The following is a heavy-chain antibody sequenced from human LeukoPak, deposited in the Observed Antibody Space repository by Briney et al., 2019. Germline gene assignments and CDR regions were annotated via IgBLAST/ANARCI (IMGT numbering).Heavy chain of an antibody. J-gene: IGHJ4*02. CDR2: IYPGDSDT. Sequence: GESLKISCKGSGYSFTSYWIGWVRQMPGKGLEWMGIIYPGDSDTRYSPSFQGQVTISADKSISTAYLQWSSLKASDTAMYYCARLDTAMVTLSPFYSDYWGQGTLVTVSS. CDR1: GYSFTSYW. D-gene: IGHD5-18*01. V-gene: IGHV5-51*01. CDR3: ARLDTAMVTLSPFYSDY.